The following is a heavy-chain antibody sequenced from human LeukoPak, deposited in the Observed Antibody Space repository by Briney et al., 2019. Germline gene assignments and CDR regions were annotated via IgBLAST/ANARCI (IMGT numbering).Heavy chain of an antibody. CDR2: IYYSGST. V-gene: IGHV4-59*01. J-gene: IGHJ3*02. Sequence: SETLSLTCTVSGGSISSNAWSWIRQPPGKGLEWIGYIYYSGSTNYNPSLKSRVTMSIDTSKKQLYLNMRSMTAADTAVYYCARDYYDKRGDAFDIWAKGQWSPSRQ. CDR3: ARDYYDKRGDAFDI. D-gene: IGHD3-22*01. CDR1: GGSISSNA.